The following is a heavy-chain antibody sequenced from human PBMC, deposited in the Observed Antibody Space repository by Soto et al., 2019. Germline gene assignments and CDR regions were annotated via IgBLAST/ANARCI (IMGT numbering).Heavy chain of an antibody. CDR1: GFTVSSNY. J-gene: IGHJ4*02. CDR2: IYSGGST. Sequence: GGSLRLSCAASGFTVSSNYMSWVRQAPGKGLEWVSVIYSGGSTYYADSVKGRFTISRDNSKNTLYLQMNSLRAEDTAVYYCARTYYDFWSGYYYFDYWGQGTLVTVSS. V-gene: IGHV3-66*01. D-gene: IGHD3-3*01. CDR3: ARTYYDFWSGYYYFDY.